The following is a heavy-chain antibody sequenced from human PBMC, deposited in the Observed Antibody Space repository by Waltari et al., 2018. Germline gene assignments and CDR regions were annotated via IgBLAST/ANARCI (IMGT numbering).Heavy chain of an antibody. CDR3: ATALTEYSSSSPFDY. Sequence: SSYGMHWVRQAPGKGLEWVAVIWYDGSNKYYADSVKGRFTISRDNSKNTLYLQMNSLRAEDTAVYYCATALTEYSSSSPFDYWGQGTLVTVSS. V-gene: IGHV3-33*01. CDR2: IWYDGSNK. D-gene: IGHD6-6*01. J-gene: IGHJ4*02. CDR1: SSYG.